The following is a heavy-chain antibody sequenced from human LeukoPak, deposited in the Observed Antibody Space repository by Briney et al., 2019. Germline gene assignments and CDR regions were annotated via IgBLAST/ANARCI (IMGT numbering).Heavy chain of an antibody. CDR2: IKQDGSEK. Sequence: GGSLGLSCAASGFTFSSYWMSWARQAPGKGLEWVANIKQDGSEKYYVDSVKGRFTISRDNAKNSLYLQMNSLRAEDTAVYYCARGKLFRDGYNYSDYWGQGTLVTVSS. D-gene: IGHD5-24*01. J-gene: IGHJ4*02. V-gene: IGHV3-7*03. CDR1: GFTFSSYW. CDR3: ARGKLFRDGYNYSDY.